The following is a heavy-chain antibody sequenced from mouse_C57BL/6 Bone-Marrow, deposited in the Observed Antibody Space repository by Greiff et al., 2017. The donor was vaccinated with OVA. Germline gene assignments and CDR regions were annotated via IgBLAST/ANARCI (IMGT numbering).Heavy chain of an antibody. J-gene: IGHJ4*01. CDR3: ARKKDYDGAMDY. CDR2: IWSGGST. Sequence: VKLVESGPGLVQPSQSLSITCTVSGFSLTSYGVHWVRQSPGKGLEWLGVIWSGGSTDYNAAFISRLSISKDNSKSQVFFKMNSLQADDTAIYYCARKKDYDGAMDYWGQGTSVTVSS. D-gene: IGHD2-4*01. V-gene: IGHV2-2*01. CDR1: GFSLTSYG.